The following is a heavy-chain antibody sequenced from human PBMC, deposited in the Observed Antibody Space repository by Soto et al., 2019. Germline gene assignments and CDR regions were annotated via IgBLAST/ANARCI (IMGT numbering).Heavy chain of an antibody. CDR3: ARDRRSGGYSGFEIWYFDK. D-gene: IGHD5-12*01. V-gene: IGHV3-7*03. Sequence: EVHLEESGGGLVRPGGSLRLSCAASGFTFTYWMSWVRQAPGKGLEWVANIKGDGSETYYADSVKGRFTISRDNAKNSLYLQMNSLRADDTAVYYCARDRRSGGYSGFEIWYFDKWGQGTLVTVSS. CDR2: IKGDGSET. CDR1: GFTFTYW. J-gene: IGHJ4*02.